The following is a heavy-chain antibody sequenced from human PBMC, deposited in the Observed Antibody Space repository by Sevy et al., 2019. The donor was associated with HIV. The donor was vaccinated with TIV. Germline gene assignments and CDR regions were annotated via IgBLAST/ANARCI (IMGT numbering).Heavy chain of an antibody. J-gene: IGHJ5*02. D-gene: IGHD4-4*01. CDR2: INSDESST. V-gene: IGHV3-74*01. CDR3: ARDRGSTVTTPSNWFDP. CDR1: GFTFSSYW. Sequence: GGSLRLSCATSGFTFSSYWMHWVRQAPGKGLVWVSRINSDESSTTYADSVKGRFTIARDNAKNTLYLQMNSLRAEDTAVYYCARDRGSTVTTPSNWFDPWGQGTLVTVSS.